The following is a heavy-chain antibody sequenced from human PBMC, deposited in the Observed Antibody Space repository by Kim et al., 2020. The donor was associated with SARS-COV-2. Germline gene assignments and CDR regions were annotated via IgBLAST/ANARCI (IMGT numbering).Heavy chain of an antibody. J-gene: IGHJ6*02. CDR1: GFTVSSNY. CDR2: IYSGGST. D-gene: IGHD5-12*01. Sequence: GGSLRLSCAASGFTVSSNYMSWVRQAPGKGLEWVSVIYSGGSTYYADSVKGRFTISRDNSKNTLYLQMNSLRAEDTAVYYCAREKKWLRFLGAYGMDVWGQGTTVTVSS. V-gene: IGHV3-53*01. CDR3: AREKKWLRFLGAYGMDV.